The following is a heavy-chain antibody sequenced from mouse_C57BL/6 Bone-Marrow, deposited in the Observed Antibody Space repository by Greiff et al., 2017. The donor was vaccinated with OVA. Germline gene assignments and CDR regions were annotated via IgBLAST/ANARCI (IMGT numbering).Heavy chain of an antibody. Sequence: LQQPGAELVKPGASVKLSCKASGYTFTSYWMHWVKQRPGQGLEWIGMIHPNSGSTNYNEKFKSKATLTVDKSSSTAYMQLSSLTSEDSAVYYCARFYDGYSGYWYFDVWGTGTTVTVSS. V-gene: IGHV1-64*01. CDR1: GYTFTSYW. J-gene: IGHJ1*03. CDR3: ARFYDGYSGYWYFDV. D-gene: IGHD2-3*01. CDR2: IHPNSGST.